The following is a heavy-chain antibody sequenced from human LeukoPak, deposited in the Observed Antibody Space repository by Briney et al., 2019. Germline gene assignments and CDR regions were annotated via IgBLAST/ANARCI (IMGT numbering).Heavy chain of an antibody. CDR2: IRYDGSNK. J-gene: IGHJ4*02. D-gene: IGHD3-22*01. CDR3: AKDPASYYYDSSGYYYGE. V-gene: IGHV3-30*02. Sequence: GGSLRLSCAASGFTFSSYGMHWVRQAPGKGLEWVAFIRYDGSNKYYADSVKGRFTISRDNSKNTLYLQMNSLRAEDTAVYYCAKDPASYYYDSSGYYYGEWGQGTLVTVSS. CDR1: GFTFSSYG.